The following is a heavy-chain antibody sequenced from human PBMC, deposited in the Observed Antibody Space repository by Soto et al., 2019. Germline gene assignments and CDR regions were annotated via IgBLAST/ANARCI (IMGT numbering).Heavy chain of an antibody. V-gene: IGHV1-69*13. D-gene: IGHD5-12*01. CDR3: AREVRVATQNHLNWFDP. CDR1: GGTFSSYA. CDR2: IIPIFGTA. Sequence: ASVKVSCKASGGTFSSYAISWVRQAPGQGLEWMGGIIPIFGTANYAQKFQGRVTITADESTSTAYMELSSLRSEDTAVYHCAREVRVATQNHLNWFDPWGQGTLVTVSS. J-gene: IGHJ5*02.